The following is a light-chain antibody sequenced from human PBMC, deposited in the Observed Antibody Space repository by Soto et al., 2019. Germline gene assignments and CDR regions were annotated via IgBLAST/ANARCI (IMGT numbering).Light chain of an antibody. Sequence: EIVMTQSPGPLSVSPGERATLSCRASESVSSNLAWYQQKPGQAPSLIIYGASTRAAGVPVRFSGSGSGTEFTLTISSQQSEDFAVYYCQQYNYWPRTFGQGTKVEIK. CDR1: ESVSSN. CDR2: GAS. J-gene: IGKJ1*01. CDR3: QQYNYWPRT. V-gene: IGKV3-15*01.